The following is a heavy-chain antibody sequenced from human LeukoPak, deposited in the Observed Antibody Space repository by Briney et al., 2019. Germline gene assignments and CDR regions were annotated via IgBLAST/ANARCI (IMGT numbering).Heavy chain of an antibody. V-gene: IGHV3-9*01. CDR1: GFTFDDYA. D-gene: IGHD6-19*01. Sequence: PXGSLRLSCAASGFTFDDYAMHWVRQAPGKGLEWVSGISWNSGSIGYADSVKGRFTISRDNAKNSLYLQMNSLRAEDTALYYCAKDIGSGWFYGMDVWGQGTTVTVSS. J-gene: IGHJ6*02. CDR3: AKDIGSGWFYGMDV. CDR2: ISWNSGSI.